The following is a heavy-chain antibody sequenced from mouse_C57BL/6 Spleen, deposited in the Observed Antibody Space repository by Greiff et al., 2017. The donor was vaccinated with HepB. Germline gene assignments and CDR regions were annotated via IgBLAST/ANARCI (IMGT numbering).Heavy chain of an antibody. V-gene: IGHV1-76*01. CDR3: AREALLFLFDY. J-gene: IGHJ2*01. Sequence: VQLQQSGAELVRPGASVKLSCKASGYTFTDYYINWVKQRPGQGLEWIARIYPGSGNTYYNEKFKGKATLTAEKSSSTAYMQLSSLTSEDSAVYFCAREALLFLFDYWGQGTTLTVSS. CDR1: GYTFTDYY. CDR2: IYPGSGNT. D-gene: IGHD1-1*01.